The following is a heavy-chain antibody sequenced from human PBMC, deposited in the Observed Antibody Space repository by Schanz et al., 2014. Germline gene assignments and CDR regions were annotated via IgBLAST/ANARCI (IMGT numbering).Heavy chain of an antibody. CDR1: GFIFSSYG. CDR2: LSGSGGST. J-gene: IGHJ4*02. D-gene: IGHD2-15*01. CDR3: ARDRGYCSGGSCLTFDY. V-gene: IGHV3-NL1*01. Sequence: VQLVESGGGVVQPGRSLRLSCAASGFIFSSYGLHWVRQAPGKGLEWVSALSGSGGSTYYADSVKGRFTISRDNSKNTLYLQMNTLRAEDTAVYYCARDRGYCSGGSCLTFDYWVQGTLVTVSS.